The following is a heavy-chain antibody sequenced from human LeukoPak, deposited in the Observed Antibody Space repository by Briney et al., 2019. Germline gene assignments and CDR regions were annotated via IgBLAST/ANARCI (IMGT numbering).Heavy chain of an antibody. CDR3: AREGQQPRGVRWFDP. D-gene: IGHD3-10*01. V-gene: IGHV3-74*01. CDR1: GFPLNSYW. Sequence: GSLRLSCAASGFPLNSYWMHWVRPAPGKGLVWVSRINSDGSSTSYADSVKGRFTISRDNAKNTLYPQMNSLRAEDTAVYYCAREGQQPRGVRWFDPWGQGTLVTVSS. J-gene: IGHJ5*02. CDR2: INSDGSST.